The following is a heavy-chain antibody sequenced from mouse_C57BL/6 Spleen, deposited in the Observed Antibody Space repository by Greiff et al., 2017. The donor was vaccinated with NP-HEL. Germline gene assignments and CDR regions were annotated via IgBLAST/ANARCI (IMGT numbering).Heavy chain of an antibody. Sequence: EVQLQQSGPELVKPGASVKISCKASGYSFTGYYMNWVKQSPEKSLEWIGEINPSTGGTTYNQKFKAKATLTVDKSSSTAYMQLKSLTSEDSAVYYCARGPEWFAYWGQGTLVTVSA. V-gene: IGHV1-42*01. CDR3: ARGPEWFAY. J-gene: IGHJ3*01. CDR1: GYSFTGYY. CDR2: INPSTGGT.